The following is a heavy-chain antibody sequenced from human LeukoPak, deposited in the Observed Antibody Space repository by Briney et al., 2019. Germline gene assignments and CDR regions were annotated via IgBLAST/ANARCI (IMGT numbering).Heavy chain of an antibody. CDR1: GFTFSSYG. CDR2: ISGNGGST. CDR3: AKVGPSLVRGLIRGGARYYYNYMDV. J-gene: IGHJ6*03. D-gene: IGHD3-10*01. Sequence: GRSLRLSCAASGFTFSSYGMSWVRQAPGKGLEWVSAISGNGGSTYYADSVKGRFAISRDTSKNTLYLQMNSLRAEDTAVYYCAKVGPSLVRGLIRGGARYYYNYMDVWGKGTTVTISS. V-gene: IGHV3-23*01.